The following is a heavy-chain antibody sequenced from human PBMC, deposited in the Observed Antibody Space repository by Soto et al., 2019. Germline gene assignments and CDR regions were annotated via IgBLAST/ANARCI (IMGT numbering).Heavy chain of an antibody. D-gene: IGHD3-3*01. Sequence: GVSLRLSCAASGFIFRNHVLNWVRQAPGKGLEWVSAIDNGGDGSFYADSVKGRFIISRDNSKDTVFLHMNNLRLEDTAFYYCAKIPSRGMIFGAGSWGQGTLVTVSS. CDR2: IDNGGDGS. J-gene: IGHJ5*02. CDR1: GFIFRNHV. V-gene: IGHV3-23*05. CDR3: AKIPSRGMIFGAGS.